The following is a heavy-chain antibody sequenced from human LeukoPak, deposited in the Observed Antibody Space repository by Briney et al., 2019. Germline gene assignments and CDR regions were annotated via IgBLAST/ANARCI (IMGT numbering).Heavy chain of an antibody. D-gene: IGHD5-18*01. CDR3: ARAQRGYSYGLYFDY. CDR2: IYYSGST. Sequence: TSETLSLTCTVSGGSISSYYWSWIRQPPGKGLEWIGDIYYSGSTNYNPSLKSRVTISVDTSKNQFSLKLSSVTAADTAVYYCARAQRGYSYGLYFDYWGQGTLVTVSS. CDR1: GGSISSYY. J-gene: IGHJ4*02. V-gene: IGHV4-59*01.